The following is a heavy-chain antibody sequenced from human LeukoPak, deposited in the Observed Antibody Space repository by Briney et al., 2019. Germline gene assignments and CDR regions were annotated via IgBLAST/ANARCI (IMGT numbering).Heavy chain of an antibody. J-gene: IGHJ4*02. CDR2: INQDGTEK. V-gene: IGHV3-7*01. D-gene: IGHD3-10*01. CDR1: GFTFTTYW. CDR3: VKVAKYYYGSETYYFFEH. Sequence: PGGSLRFSCAAPGFTFTTYWRSWVRQLPGKGLEWVANINQDGTEKYYVDSVKGRFTISRDNAKNSLYLQMNSLRVEDTAIYYCVKVAKYYYGSETYYFFEHWGQGTPVTASS.